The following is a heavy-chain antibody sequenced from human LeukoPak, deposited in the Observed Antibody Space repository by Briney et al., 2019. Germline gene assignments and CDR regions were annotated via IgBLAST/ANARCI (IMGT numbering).Heavy chain of an antibody. CDR3: ARDVYKYDSSGSRAFDI. J-gene: IGHJ3*02. V-gene: IGHV1-58*02. Sequence: GASVKVSCKTSGFDFVTSVIHWVRQARGQRLEWIGEIIVGSGNTKYGEKFQERATISRDMSTSTVYVELTSLRSGDTAVYYCARDVYKYDSSGSRAFDIWGQGTMVTVSS. CDR2: IIVGSGNT. D-gene: IGHD3-22*01. CDR1: GFDFVTSV.